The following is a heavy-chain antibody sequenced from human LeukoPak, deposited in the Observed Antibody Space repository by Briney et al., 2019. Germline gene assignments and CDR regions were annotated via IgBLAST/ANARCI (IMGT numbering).Heavy chain of an antibody. CDR1: GFTFSSYS. Sequence: GGSLRLSCAASGFTFSSYSMNWVRQAPGKGLEWVSSISSSSSYIYYADSVKGRFTISRDNAKNSLYLQMNSLRAEDTAVYYCARTPGIQLWGHYWGQGTLVTVSS. CDR3: ARTPGIQLWGHY. D-gene: IGHD5-18*01. J-gene: IGHJ4*02. CDR2: ISSSSSYI. V-gene: IGHV3-21*01.